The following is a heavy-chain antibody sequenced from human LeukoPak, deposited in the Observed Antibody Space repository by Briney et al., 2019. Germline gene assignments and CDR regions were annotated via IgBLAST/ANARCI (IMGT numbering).Heavy chain of an antibody. Sequence: SQTLSLTCTVSGGSISSGGYYWSWIRQHPGKGLEWIGYIYYSGSTYYNPSLKSRVTISVDTSKNQFSLKLSSVTAADTAVYYCAREGYCSGGSCYSREVDAFDIWGQETMVTVSS. CDR1: GGSISSGGYY. D-gene: IGHD2-15*01. CDR3: AREGYCSGGSCYSREVDAFDI. J-gene: IGHJ3*02. V-gene: IGHV4-31*03. CDR2: IYYSGST.